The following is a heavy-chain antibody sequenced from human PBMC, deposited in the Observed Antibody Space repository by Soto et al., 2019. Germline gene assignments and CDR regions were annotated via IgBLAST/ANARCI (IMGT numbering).Heavy chain of an antibody. CDR3: SRENWFQDF. V-gene: IGHV3-7*03. J-gene: IGHJ4*02. D-gene: IGHD3-10*01. CDR1: GFTFSVYY. CDR2: IKNDGSEQ. Sequence: GGSLRLSCAASGFTFSVYYMTWVRQAPGKGLEWVASIKNDGSEQYYVDSVKGRFTISRDNAKNSLYLQMDSLRAGDTALYYCSRENWFQDFWGQGTLVTVSS.